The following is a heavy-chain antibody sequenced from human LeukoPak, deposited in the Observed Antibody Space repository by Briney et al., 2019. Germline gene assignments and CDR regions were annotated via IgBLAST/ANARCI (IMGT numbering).Heavy chain of an antibody. CDR3: AKLLDYGDPRRACMDV. CDR1: GFTFSSYA. Sequence: GGSLRLSCAASGFTFSSYAMSWVRQAPGKGLEWVSAISGSGGSTYYADSVKGRFTISRDNSKNTLYLQMNSLRAEDTAVYYCAKLLDYGDPRRACMDVWGQGTTVTVSS. V-gene: IGHV3-23*01. J-gene: IGHJ6*02. D-gene: IGHD4-17*01. CDR2: ISGSGGST.